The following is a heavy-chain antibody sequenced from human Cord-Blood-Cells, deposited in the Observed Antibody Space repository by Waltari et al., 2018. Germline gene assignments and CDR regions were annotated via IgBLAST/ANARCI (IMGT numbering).Heavy chain of an antibody. D-gene: IGHD7-27*01. CDR1: GGSVSSGSYY. CDR3: ARGGAPANWGWGGLTDAFDI. Sequence: QVQLQESGPGLVKPSETLSLTCTVSGGSVSSGSYYWSWIRQPPGKGLEWLGYIYYSGSTNYNPSLKSRVTISVDTSKNQFSLKLSSVTAADTAVYYCARGGAPANWGWGGLTDAFDIWGQGTMVTVSS. V-gene: IGHV4-61*01. CDR2: IYYSGST. J-gene: IGHJ3*02.